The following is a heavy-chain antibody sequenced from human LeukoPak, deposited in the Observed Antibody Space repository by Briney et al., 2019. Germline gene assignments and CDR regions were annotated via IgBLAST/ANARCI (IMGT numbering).Heavy chain of an antibody. D-gene: IGHD2-2*01. J-gene: IGHJ5*02. CDR1: GFTFSSYA. Sequence: GGSLRLSCSASGFTFSSYAMHWVRQAPGKGLEYVSAISSNGGSTYYADSVKGRFTISRDNSKNTLYLQMSSLRAEDTAVYYCVKGHCSSTSCLNWFDPWGQGTLVTVSS. CDR3: VKGHCSSTSCLNWFDP. CDR2: ISSNGGST. V-gene: IGHV3-64D*06.